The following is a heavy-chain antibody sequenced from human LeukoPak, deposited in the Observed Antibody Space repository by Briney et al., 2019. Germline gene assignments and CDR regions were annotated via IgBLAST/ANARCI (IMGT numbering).Heavy chain of an antibody. CDR3: ARHVGYYDTTGNFRDY. V-gene: IGHV4-39*01. J-gene: IGHJ4*02. CDR1: GGSVSSSSYY. CDR2: MYYTGST. Sequence: SETLSLTCTVSGGSVSSSSYYWGWIRQPPGKGLEWIGSMYYTGSTYYNPSLKSRVTISVDTSKNQFSLKLSSVAAADTAVYYCARHVGYYDTTGNFRDYWGQGTLVTVSS. D-gene: IGHD3-22*01.